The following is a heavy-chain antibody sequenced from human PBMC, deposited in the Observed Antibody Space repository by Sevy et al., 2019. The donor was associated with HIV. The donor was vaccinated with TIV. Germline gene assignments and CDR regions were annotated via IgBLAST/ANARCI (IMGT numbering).Heavy chain of an antibody. CDR1: GYTFTSYG. J-gene: IGHJ6*02. CDR2: ISAYNGNT. CDR3: ARSFPSQGGPDYYYYYGMDV. Sequence: ASVKVSCKASGYTFTSYGISWVRQAPGQGLEWMGWISAYNGNTNYAQKLQGRVTMTTDTSTSTAYMELRSLRSDDTAVYYCARSFPSQGGPDYYYYYGMDVWGQGTTATVSS. D-gene: IGHD2-15*01. V-gene: IGHV1-18*01.